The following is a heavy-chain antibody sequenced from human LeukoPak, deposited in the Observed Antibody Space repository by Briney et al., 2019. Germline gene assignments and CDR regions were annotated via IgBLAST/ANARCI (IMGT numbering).Heavy chain of an antibody. J-gene: IGHJ3*02. D-gene: IGHD2-2*01. CDR3: TTQTKPAADAFDI. CDR1: GFTFSNAW. Sequence: GGSLRLSCAASGFTFSNAWMSWVRQAPGKGLEWVGRIKSKTDGGTTDYAAPVKGRFTISRDDSKNTLHLQMNSLKTEDTAVYYCTTQTKPAADAFDIWGQGTMVTVSS. V-gene: IGHV3-15*01. CDR2: IKSKTDGGTT.